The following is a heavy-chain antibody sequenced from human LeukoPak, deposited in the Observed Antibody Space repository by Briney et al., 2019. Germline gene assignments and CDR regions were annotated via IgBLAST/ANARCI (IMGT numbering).Heavy chain of an antibody. Sequence: GGSLRLSCAASGFTFSSYSLNWVRQAPGKGLEWVSSISSSSSYIYYADSVEGRFTISRDNAKNSLYLQMNSLRAEDTAVYYCARDLTAPLAARPPFDYWGQGTLVTVSS. CDR2: ISSSSSYI. D-gene: IGHD6-6*01. J-gene: IGHJ4*02. CDR1: GFTFSSYS. CDR3: ARDLTAPLAARPPFDY. V-gene: IGHV3-21*01.